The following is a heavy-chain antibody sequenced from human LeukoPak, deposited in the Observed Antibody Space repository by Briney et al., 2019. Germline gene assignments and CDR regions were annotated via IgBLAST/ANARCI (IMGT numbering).Heavy chain of an antibody. J-gene: IGHJ6*04. CDR2: ISSSSSYI. D-gene: IGHD2-21*02. V-gene: IGHV3-21*01. CDR3: ARQTGPPFCGGDCYSREGWVSV. Sequence: PGGSLRLSCAASGFTFSSYSMNWVRQAPGKGLEWVSSISSSSSYIYYADSVKGRFTISRDNAKNSLYLQMNSLRAEDTDVYYCARQTGPPFCGGDCYSREGWVSVWGKGTTVTISS. CDR1: GFTFSSYS.